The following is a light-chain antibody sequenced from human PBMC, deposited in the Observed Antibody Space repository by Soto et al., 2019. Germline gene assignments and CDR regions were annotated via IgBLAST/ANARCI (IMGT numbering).Light chain of an antibody. V-gene: IGKV3-20*01. J-gene: IGKJ2*01. CDR3: QQYGSSPKYT. Sequence: EIVLTQSPGTLSLSPGERATLSCRASQSVSSSYLAWYQQKPGQAPRLLIYGASSRATGIPDRFSGSGSGTDFTLTISRLEPEDFAVYYCQQYGSSPKYTFGQVTQLQIK. CDR1: QSVSSSY. CDR2: GAS.